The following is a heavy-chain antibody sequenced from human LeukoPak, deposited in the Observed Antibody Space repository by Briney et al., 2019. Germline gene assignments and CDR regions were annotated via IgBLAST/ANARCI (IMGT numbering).Heavy chain of an antibody. V-gene: IGHV3-30*02. CDR1: GLIFSNYG. CDR2: IQYDGISK. D-gene: IGHD6-19*01. CDR3: VEEAGSVAGRFDH. Sequence: GGSLRLSCAASGLIFSNYGMHWVRQAPGKGLEWVTFIQYDGISKYYADSVKGPFTISRDNSKNTLYLQMNSLRPEDTTVYYCVEEAGSVAGRFDHWGQGNMVTVSS. J-gene: IGHJ4*02.